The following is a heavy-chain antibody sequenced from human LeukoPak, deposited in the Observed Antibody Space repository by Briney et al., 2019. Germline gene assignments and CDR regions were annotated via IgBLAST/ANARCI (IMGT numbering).Heavy chain of an antibody. J-gene: IGHJ4*02. V-gene: IGHV4-34*01. CDR1: GGSFSGYY. CDR3: ARSKYRVFDY. D-gene: IGHD5-18*01. CDR2: IYYSGST. Sequence: SETLSLTCAVYGGSFSGYYWSWIRQPPGKGLEWIGSIYYSGSTNYNPSLKSRVTISVDKSKNQFSLKLSSVTAADTAVYYCARSKYRVFDYWGQGTLVTVSS.